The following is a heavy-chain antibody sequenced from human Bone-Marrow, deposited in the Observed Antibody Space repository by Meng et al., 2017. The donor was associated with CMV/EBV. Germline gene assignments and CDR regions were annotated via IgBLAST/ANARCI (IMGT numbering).Heavy chain of an antibody. D-gene: IGHD3-3*01. V-gene: IGHV3-64*02. J-gene: IGHJ6*02. CDR2: ISSNGGST. CDR3: ARGIDDFWSGLYGMDV. CDR1: GFTFSSYA. Sequence: ETLSLTCAASGFTFSSYAMHWVRQAPGKGLEYVSAISSNGGSTYYADSVKGRFTISRDNSKNTLYLQMGSLRAEDMAVYYWARGIDDFWSGLYGMDVWGQGTTVTVSS.